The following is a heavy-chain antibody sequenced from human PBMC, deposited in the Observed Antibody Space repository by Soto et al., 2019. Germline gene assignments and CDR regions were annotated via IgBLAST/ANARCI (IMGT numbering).Heavy chain of an antibody. CDR3: ARDLGYCSGGSCSNY. CDR1: GGTFSSYT. D-gene: IGHD2-15*01. J-gene: IGHJ4*02. V-gene: IGHV1-69*04. CDR2: IIPILGIA. Sequence: SVKVSCKASGGTFSSYTISWVRQAPGQGLEWMGRIIPILGIANYAQKFQGRVTITADKSTSTAYMELSSLRSEDTAVYYCARDLGYCSGGSCSNYWGQGTLVTVSS.